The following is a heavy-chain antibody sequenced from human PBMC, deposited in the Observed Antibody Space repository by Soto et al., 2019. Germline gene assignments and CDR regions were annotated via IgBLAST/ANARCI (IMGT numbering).Heavy chain of an antibody. CDR2: ISFDGSKK. J-gene: IGHJ6*02. D-gene: IGHD1-1*01. V-gene: IGHV3-30*18. CDR3: TKAGDNWKYYYYFYAMDV. CDR1: GFTFSSYG. Sequence: GGSLRLSCAASGFTFSSYGMHWVRQAPGKGLEWVAVISFDGSKKHYADSVKGRFTISRDNSRNTLYLQMNSLRAEDTALYYCTKAGDNWKYYYYFYAMDVWGQGTTVTVS.